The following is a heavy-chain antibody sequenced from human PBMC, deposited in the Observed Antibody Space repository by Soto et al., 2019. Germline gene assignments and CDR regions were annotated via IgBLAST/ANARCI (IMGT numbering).Heavy chain of an antibody. CDR3: ASDPGYSYGYN. J-gene: IGHJ4*02. V-gene: IGHV1-3*01. D-gene: IGHD5-18*01. Sequence: QVQLVQSGAEVKKPGASVKVSCKASGYTFTSYAMHWVRQAPGQRLEWMGWINAGNGNTKYPQKFQGRVTITRDTSASTAYMELSSLRSEDTAVYYCASDPGYSYGYNWGQGTLVTVSS. CDR2: INAGNGNT. CDR1: GYTFTSYA.